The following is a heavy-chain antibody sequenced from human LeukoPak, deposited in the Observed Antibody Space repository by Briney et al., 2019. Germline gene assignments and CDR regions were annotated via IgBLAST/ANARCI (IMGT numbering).Heavy chain of an antibody. CDR2: IYHSGST. J-gene: IGHJ3*02. V-gene: IGHV4-38-2*02. CDR3: ARGFLGYCSSTSCPFDI. D-gene: IGHD2-2*01. Sequence: SETLSLTCTVSGYSISSGYYWGWIRQPPGKGLEWIGSIYHSGSTYYNPSLKSRVTISVDTSKNQFSLKLSSVTAADTAVYYCARGFLGYCSSTSCPFDIWGQGTMVTVSS. CDR1: GYSISSGYY.